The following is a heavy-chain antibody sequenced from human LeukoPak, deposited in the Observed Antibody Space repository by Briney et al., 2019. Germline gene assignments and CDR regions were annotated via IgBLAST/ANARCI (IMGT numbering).Heavy chain of an antibody. Sequence: PSETLSLTCAVSGGSISSYYWSWIRQSPGKGLEWIGYIYYNGSPNYNPSLKSRITISIDTSMNQFSLILSSVTATDTAVYYCARHGSDWAFDFWGRGTLVTVSS. V-gene: IGHV4-59*08. D-gene: IGHD6-19*01. J-gene: IGHJ4*02. CDR1: GGSISSYY. CDR3: ARHGSDWAFDF. CDR2: IYYNGSP.